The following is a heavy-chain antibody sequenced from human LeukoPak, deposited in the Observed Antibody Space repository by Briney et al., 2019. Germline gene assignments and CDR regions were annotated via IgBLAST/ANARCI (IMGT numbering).Heavy chain of an antibody. CDR3: ARRRDYFDY. Sequence: GSLGLSCVVSGFDLSDYYMSWIRQAPGKGLEWISYISSSGGNIYFSDSVKGRFTMSRDNARGSLYLQMNSLRADDTAIYYCARRRDYFDYWGQGTLVTVSS. CDR2: ISSSGGNI. V-gene: IGHV3-11*01. J-gene: IGHJ4*02. CDR1: GFDLSDYY.